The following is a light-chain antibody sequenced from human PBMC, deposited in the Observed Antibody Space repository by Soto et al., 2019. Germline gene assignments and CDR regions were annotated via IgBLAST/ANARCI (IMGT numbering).Light chain of an antibody. J-gene: IGLJ3*02. V-gene: IGLV6-57*01. CDR3: QSYASNKGV. CDR2: EDN. CDR1: SGSIASNY. Sequence: NFMLTQPHSVSESPGKTVTISCTRSSGSIASNYVQWYQQRPGSSPTTVIYEDNRRPSGVPNRFSGSIDSSSNSASLTISALGTVDDADRYCQSYASNKGVFGGGTKLTVL.